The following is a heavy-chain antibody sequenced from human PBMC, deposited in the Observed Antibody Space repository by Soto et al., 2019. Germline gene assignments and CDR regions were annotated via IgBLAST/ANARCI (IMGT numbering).Heavy chain of an antibody. Sequence: GGSLRLSCAASGLTCSSYGMHWVRQATGKGLEWVAVISYDGSNKYYADSVKGRFTISRDNSKSTLYLQMNSLRAEDTAVYYCAKPPTISVPYYFDYWGQGTLVTVSS. CDR3: AKPPTISVPYYFDY. CDR2: ISYDGSNK. J-gene: IGHJ4*02. D-gene: IGHD3-3*01. CDR1: GLTCSSYG. V-gene: IGHV3-30*18.